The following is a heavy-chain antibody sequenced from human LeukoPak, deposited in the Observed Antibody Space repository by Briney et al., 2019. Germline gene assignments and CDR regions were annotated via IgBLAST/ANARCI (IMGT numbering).Heavy chain of an antibody. CDR2: VYLSGGD. V-gene: IGHV4-39*07. D-gene: IGHD1-26*01. CDR1: GGSISSGDYY. CDR3: VTPRSWELSDMAV. J-gene: IGHJ6*03. Sequence: PSETLSLTRTVSGGSISSGDYYWSWIRQPPGTGLEWIGSVYLSGGDYYNPSLENGATISVDTTKNQDSLKLISLTAADTAVYYCVTPRSWELSDMAVWGKGTTVTVSS.